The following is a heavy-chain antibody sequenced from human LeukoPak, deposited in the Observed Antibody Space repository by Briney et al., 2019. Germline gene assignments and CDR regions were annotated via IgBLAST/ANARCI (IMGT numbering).Heavy chain of an antibody. CDR1: GGSISSYY. Sequence: SETLSLACTVSGGSISSYYWSWIRQPAGKGLEWIGRIYTSGSTNYNPSLKSRVTMSVDASKNQFSLKLSSVTAADTAVYYCARVSRNYVLDYWGQGTLVTVSS. CDR2: IYTSGST. D-gene: IGHD1-7*01. CDR3: ARVSRNYVLDY. V-gene: IGHV4-4*07. J-gene: IGHJ4*02.